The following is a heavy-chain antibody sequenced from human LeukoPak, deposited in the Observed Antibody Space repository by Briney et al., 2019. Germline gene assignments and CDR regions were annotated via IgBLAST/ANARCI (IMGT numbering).Heavy chain of an antibody. V-gene: IGHV1-18*01. CDR3: ARQYSVYGGTANYSDY. CDR2: ISAYNGNT. CDR1: GYTFTSYG. D-gene: IGHD4/OR15-4a*01. Sequence: GASVKVSCKASGYTFTSYGISWVRQAPGQGLEWMGWISAYNGNTNYAQKLQGRVTMTTDTSTSTAYMELRSLRSDDTAVYYCARQYSVYGGTANYSDYWGQGTLVTVSS. J-gene: IGHJ4*02.